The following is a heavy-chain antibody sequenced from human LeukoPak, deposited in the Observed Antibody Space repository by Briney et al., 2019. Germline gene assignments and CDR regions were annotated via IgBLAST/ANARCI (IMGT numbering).Heavy chain of an antibody. Sequence: SETLSLTCTVSGGSISSYYWSWIRQPAGKGLEWIGRIYNSGSTNYNPSLESRVTMSVDTSKNQFPLKLSCVTAADTAVYYCAGGLAVAGTVTDPVFDYWGQGTLVTVSS. CDR3: AGGLAVAGTVTDPVFDY. D-gene: IGHD6-19*01. J-gene: IGHJ4*02. V-gene: IGHV4-4*07. CDR1: GGSISSYY. CDR2: IYNSGST.